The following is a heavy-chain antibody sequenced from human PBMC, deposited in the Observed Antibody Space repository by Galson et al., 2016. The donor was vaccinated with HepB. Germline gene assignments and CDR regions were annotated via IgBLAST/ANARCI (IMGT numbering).Heavy chain of an antibody. D-gene: IGHD3-9*01. CDR2: TYYRSNWHY. J-gene: IGHJ4*02. CDR3: ARGGYDSIPV. Sequence: CAISGDSVSSNSATWNWIRQSPSRGLEWLGRTYYRSNWHYDYAVSVKGRITINPDTSKNQFSLQLNFVTPEDTALYYCARGGYDSIPVWGLGTLVTVSS. CDR1: GDSVSSNSAT. V-gene: IGHV6-1*01.